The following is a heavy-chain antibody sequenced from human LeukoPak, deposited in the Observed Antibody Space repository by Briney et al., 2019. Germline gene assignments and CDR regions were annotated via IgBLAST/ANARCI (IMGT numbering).Heavy chain of an antibody. Sequence: PGGSLRLSCAASGFTVCSDYTTSVCHAPGQGLEWVSVIYFGGTTYYADSVKGRFTISRDKSKNTVYLQMNSLRVEDTAVYYCARGDGVYVYWGQGTLVTASS. CDR1: GFTVCSDY. CDR3: ARGDGVYVY. V-gene: IGHV3-53*01. D-gene: IGHD5/OR15-5a*01. J-gene: IGHJ4*02. CDR2: IYFGGTT.